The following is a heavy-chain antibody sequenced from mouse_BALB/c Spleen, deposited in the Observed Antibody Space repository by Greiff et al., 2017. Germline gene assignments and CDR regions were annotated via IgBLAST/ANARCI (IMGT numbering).Heavy chain of an antibody. Sequence: LQQPGSELVRPGASVKLSCKASGYTFTSYWMHWVKQRPGQGLEWIGNIYPGSGSTNYDEKFKSKATLTVDTSSSTAYMQLSSLTSEDSAVYYWTGGGLRRDFDVWGAGTTVTVSS. CDR2: IYPGSGST. J-gene: IGHJ1*01. V-gene: IGHV1S22*01. CDR1: GYTFTSYW. CDR3: TGGGLRRDFDV. D-gene: IGHD2-2*01.